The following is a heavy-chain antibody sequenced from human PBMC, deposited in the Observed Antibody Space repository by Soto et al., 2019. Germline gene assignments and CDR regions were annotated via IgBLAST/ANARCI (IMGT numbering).Heavy chain of an antibody. Sequence: SVKVSCKASGGTFSSYAISWVRQAPGQRLEWMGGIIPIFGTANYAQKFQGRATITADESTSTAYMELSSPRSEDTAVYYCARDGIAAAGFYYYGMDVWGQGTTVTVSS. J-gene: IGHJ6*02. D-gene: IGHD6-13*01. CDR2: IIPIFGTA. V-gene: IGHV1-69*13. CDR1: GGTFSSYA. CDR3: ARDGIAAAGFYYYGMDV.